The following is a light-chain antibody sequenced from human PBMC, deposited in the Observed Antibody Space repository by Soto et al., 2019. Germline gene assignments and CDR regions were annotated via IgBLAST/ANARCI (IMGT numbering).Light chain of an antibody. CDR3: QQYGSSPGT. J-gene: IGKJ1*01. Sequence: EIVLTQSPGTLSSSPGERVTLSCRASQMVTSNYLAWYQQKPGQSPRLLIFGASIRDTGLPDRFSGGGSGTDFTLTISRLEPEDSAVYYCQQYGSSPGTFGQGTKVDIK. CDR2: GAS. V-gene: IGKV3-20*01. CDR1: QMVTSNY.